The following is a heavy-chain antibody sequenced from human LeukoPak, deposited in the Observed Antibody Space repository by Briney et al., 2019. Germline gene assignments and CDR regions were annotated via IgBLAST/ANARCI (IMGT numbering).Heavy chain of an antibody. V-gene: IGHV3-23*01. Sequence: GRSLRLSCAASGFTFSSYAMSWVRQAPGKGLEWVSAISGSGGSTYYADSVKGRFTTSRDNSKNTLYLQMNSLRAEDTAVYYCAKDGSSSWHGDAFDIWGQGTMVTVSS. CDR2: ISGSGGST. J-gene: IGHJ3*02. CDR3: AKDGSSSWHGDAFDI. CDR1: GFTFSSYA. D-gene: IGHD6-13*01.